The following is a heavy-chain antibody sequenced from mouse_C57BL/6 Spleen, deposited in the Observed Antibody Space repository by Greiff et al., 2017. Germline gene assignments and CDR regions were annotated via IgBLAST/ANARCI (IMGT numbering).Heavy chain of an antibody. J-gene: IGHJ3*01. Sequence: EVQLQQSGPELVKPGASVKISCKASGYTFTDYYMNWVKQSHGKSLEWIGDINPNNGGTSYNQKFKGKATLTVDKYSSTAYMELRSLTSEDSAVYYCAASYDYPVAYWGQGTLVTVSA. V-gene: IGHV1-26*01. CDR1: GYTFTDYY. CDR3: AASYDYPVAY. CDR2: INPNNGGT. D-gene: IGHD2-4*01.